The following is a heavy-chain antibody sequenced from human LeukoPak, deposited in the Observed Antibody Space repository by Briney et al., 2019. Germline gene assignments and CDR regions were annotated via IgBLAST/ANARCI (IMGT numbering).Heavy chain of an antibody. J-gene: IGHJ6*03. CDR1: GFTFSSSA. Sequence: GGSLRLSCAASGFTFSSSAMSWVRQAPGKGLEWVSNISGSGSGGSTYYVDSVKGRFTISRDNSENTVSLQLNSLRVEDTAVYYCGKGLAYTYPYSGNMDVWGKGTTVTISS. V-gene: IGHV3-23*01. CDR3: GKGLAYTYPYSGNMDV. CDR2: ISGSGSGGST. D-gene: IGHD5-18*01.